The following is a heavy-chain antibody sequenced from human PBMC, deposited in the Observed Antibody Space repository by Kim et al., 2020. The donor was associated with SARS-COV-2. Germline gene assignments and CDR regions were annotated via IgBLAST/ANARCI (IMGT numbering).Heavy chain of an antibody. J-gene: IGHJ4*02. CDR3: ARAGYSSGWRFDY. CDR2: IYYSGST. V-gene: IGHV4-31*03. Sequence: SETLSLTCTVSGGSISSGGYYWSWVRQHPGKGLEWIGYIYYSGSTYYNPSLKSRVTISVDTSKNQFSLKLSSVTAADTAVYYCARAGYSSGWRFDYWGQGTLVTVSS. CDR1: GGSISSGGYY. D-gene: IGHD6-19*01.